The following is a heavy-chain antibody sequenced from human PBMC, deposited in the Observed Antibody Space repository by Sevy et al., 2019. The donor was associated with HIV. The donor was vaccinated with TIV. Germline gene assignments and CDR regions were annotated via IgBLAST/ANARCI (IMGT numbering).Heavy chain of an antibody. V-gene: IGHV1-24*01. Sequence: ASVKVSCKVSGYTLTELSMHWVRQAPGKGLEWMGTFDPEDDEKIYAQKFQGRVTMTEDTSTDTAYMELIRLRSEDTAVYYCATTKDYYDTSGYPFDSWGQGTLVTVSS. CDR3: ATTKDYYDTSGYPFDS. D-gene: IGHD3-22*01. CDR2: FDPEDDEK. CDR1: GYTLTELS. J-gene: IGHJ4*02.